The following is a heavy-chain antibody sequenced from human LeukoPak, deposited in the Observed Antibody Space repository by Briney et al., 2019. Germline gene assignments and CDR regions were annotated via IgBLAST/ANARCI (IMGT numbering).Heavy chain of an antibody. Sequence: EASVKVSCKASGYTFTSYGISWVRQAPGQGLEWMGWISAYNGNTNYAQKFQGRVTITADKSTSTAYMELSSLRSEDTAVYYCARATTGGSYLYGIDPKAVHYYYYGMDVWGQGTTVTVSS. CDR1: GYTFTSYG. CDR3: ARATTGGSYLYGIDPKAVHYYYYGMDV. J-gene: IGHJ6*02. CDR2: ISAYNGNT. D-gene: IGHD1-26*01. V-gene: IGHV1-18*01.